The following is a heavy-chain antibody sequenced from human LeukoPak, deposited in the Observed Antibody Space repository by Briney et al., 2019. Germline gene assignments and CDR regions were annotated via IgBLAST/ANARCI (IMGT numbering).Heavy chain of an antibody. V-gene: IGHV4-34*01. Sequence: PSETLSLTCAVYGGSFSGYYWSWIRQPPGKGLEWIGEINHSGSTNYNPSLKSRVTISVDTSKNQFSLKLSSVTAADTAVYYCARGPTLYCSGGSCYFDYWGQGTLVTVSS. J-gene: IGHJ4*02. CDR1: GGSFSGYY. CDR3: ARGPTLYCSGGSCYFDY. D-gene: IGHD2-15*01. CDR2: INHSGST.